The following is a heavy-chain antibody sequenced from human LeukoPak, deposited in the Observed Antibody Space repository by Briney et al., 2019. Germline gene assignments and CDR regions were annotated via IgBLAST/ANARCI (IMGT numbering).Heavy chain of an antibody. Sequence: SETLSLTCTVSGGSISSYYWSWIRQTAGKGLEWIGRIYTSGSTNYNPSLKSRVTMSVDTSKNQFSLKLSSVTAADTAVYYCARDFADDFWTMYNWFDPWGQGTLVTVSS. CDR2: IYTSGST. CDR3: ARDFADDFWTMYNWFDP. CDR1: GGSISSYY. D-gene: IGHD3-3*01. V-gene: IGHV4-4*07. J-gene: IGHJ5*02.